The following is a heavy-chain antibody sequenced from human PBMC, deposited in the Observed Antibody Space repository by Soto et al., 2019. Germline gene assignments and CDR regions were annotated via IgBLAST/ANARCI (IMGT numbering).Heavy chain of an antibody. CDR2: ISSDGSKK. D-gene: IGHD1-1*01. CDR1: GCSFRNNA. V-gene: IGHV3-30*18. CDR3: AKEGSRTTGRYIFDY. Sequence: GGSLRLSCVASGCSFRNNAMHWVRQAPRKGLESVAVISSDGSKKYYADSVKGRFTISRDNSKNTVYLQVDSPRAEDTAMYYCAKEGSRTTGRYIFDYWGQGTLVTVS. J-gene: IGHJ4*02.